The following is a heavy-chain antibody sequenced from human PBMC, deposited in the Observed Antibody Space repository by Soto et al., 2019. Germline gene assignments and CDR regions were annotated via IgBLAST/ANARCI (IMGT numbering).Heavy chain of an antibody. Sequence: SETLSLTCTVSGGSISGGGFHWSWIRQHPGKGLEWIGYIYHSGNTYYNPSLKSRVTISLDTSKSQFSLKLSSVTAADTAVYYCARDGGSASYYDRSGYERGENWFDHWGQGTLVTVSS. D-gene: IGHD3-22*01. CDR1: GGSISGGGFH. CDR2: IYHSGNT. V-gene: IGHV4-31*03. J-gene: IGHJ5*02. CDR3: ARDGGSASYYDRSGYERGENWFDH.